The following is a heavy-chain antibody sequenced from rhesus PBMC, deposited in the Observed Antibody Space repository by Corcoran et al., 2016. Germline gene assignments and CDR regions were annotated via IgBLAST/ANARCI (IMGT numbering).Heavy chain of an antibody. CDR3: ARRGRRVAHFDS. D-gene: IGHD2-39*01. CDR2: IYGTSGST. CDR1: GGSFISYW. Sequence: QAQLQESGPGLVKPSEPLSLPCAVSGGSFISYWLGWFRQPPGKGLEWIGSIYGTSGSTEYNPSLKSRATISRDTSKSQFSLKLSSVTAADTAIYYCARRGRRVAHFDSWGQGVLVTVSS. V-gene: IGHV4-160*01. J-gene: IGHJ4*01.